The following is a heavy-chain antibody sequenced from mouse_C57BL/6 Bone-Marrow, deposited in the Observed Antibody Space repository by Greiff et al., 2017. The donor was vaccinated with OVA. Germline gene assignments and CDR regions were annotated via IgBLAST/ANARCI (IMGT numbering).Heavy chain of an antibody. CDR2: IHPNSGST. Sequence: QVQLQQPGAELVKPGASVKLSCKASGYTFTSYWMHWVKQRPGQGLEWIGMIHPNSGSTNYNEKFKSRATLTVDKSSSTAYMQLSSLTSEDSAVYYCVYSNPWFAYWGQGTLVTVSA. V-gene: IGHV1-64*01. CDR3: VYSNPWFAY. J-gene: IGHJ3*01. D-gene: IGHD2-5*01. CDR1: GYTFTSYW.